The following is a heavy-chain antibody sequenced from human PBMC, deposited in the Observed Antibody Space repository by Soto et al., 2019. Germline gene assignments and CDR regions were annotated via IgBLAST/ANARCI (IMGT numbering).Heavy chain of an antibody. V-gene: IGHV1-24*01. D-gene: IGHD3-22*01. CDR1: GYTLTELS. J-gene: IGHJ6*02. Sequence: ASVKVSCKVSGYTLTELSMHWLRQAPGKGLEWMGGFDPEDGETIYAQKFQGRVTMTEDTSTDTAYMELSSLRSEDTAVYYCATSGTMIVVVMGAYYYGMDVWGQGTTVTVSS. CDR2: FDPEDGET. CDR3: ATSGTMIVVVMGAYYYGMDV.